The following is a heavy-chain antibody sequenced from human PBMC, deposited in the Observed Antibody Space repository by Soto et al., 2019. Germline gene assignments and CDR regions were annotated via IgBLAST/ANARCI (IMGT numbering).Heavy chain of an antibody. Sequence: ASVKVSCKASGVTFSSYAISWVRQAPGQGLEWMGGIIPIFGTANYAQNFQGRVTITADKSTSTAYMELSSLRSEDTAVYYCARESIAAAGTVLFDYWGQGALVTVSS. CDR2: IIPIFGTA. J-gene: IGHJ4*02. V-gene: IGHV1-69*06. D-gene: IGHD6-13*01. CDR3: ARESIAAAGTVLFDY. CDR1: GVTFSSYA.